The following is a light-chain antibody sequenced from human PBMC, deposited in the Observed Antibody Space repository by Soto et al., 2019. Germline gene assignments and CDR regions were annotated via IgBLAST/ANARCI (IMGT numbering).Light chain of an antibody. V-gene: IGLV2-14*01. CDR1: SNDIANYNY. J-gene: IGLJ2*01. CDR2: EVI. CDR3: SSYTSGNTAVI. Sequence: QSPLTQPASVSGSPGQSITISCTGTSNDIANYNYVSWYQQHPGKAPKLMIYEVINRPSGVSSRFSGSKSGNTASLTISGLQPEDEADYYCSSYTSGNTAVIFGGGTKLTVL.